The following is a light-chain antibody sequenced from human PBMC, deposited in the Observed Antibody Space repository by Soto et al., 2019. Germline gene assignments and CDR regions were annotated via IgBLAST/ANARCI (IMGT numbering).Light chain of an antibody. CDR2: GAS. V-gene: IGKV3-20*01. CDR1: QSVSSNS. J-gene: IGKJ2*01. Sequence: EIVLTQSPGTVSLSPGERVTLSCRASQSVSSNSLAWYQQKPGQAPRLLMSGASRRATGIPDRFSGSGSGTDFTLAISRLEPEDSAVYYCQQYGGSPYTFGQGPKLEIK. CDR3: QQYGGSPYT.